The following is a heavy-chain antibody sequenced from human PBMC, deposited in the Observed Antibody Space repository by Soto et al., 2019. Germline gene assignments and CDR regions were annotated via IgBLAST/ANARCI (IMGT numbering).Heavy chain of an antibody. D-gene: IGHD3-9*01. CDR1: GFTFSSYA. CDR3: ATGYDILTGSLMEV. Sequence: GGSLRLSCAASGFTFSSYAIHWVRQAPGKGLEWVAVISYDGSNKYYADSVKGRFTISRDNSKNTLYLQMNSLRAEDTAVYYCATGYDILTGSLMEVWGQGTTVTVSS. J-gene: IGHJ6*02. CDR2: ISYDGSNK. V-gene: IGHV3-30-3*01.